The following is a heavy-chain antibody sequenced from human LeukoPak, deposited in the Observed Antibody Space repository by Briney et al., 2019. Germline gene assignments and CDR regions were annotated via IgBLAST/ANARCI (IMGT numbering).Heavy chain of an antibody. J-gene: IGHJ4*02. CDR3: ARGGSVSVAGRPGFDY. D-gene: IGHD6-6*01. CDR2: IYYGGST. CDR1: GGSISSYY. V-gene: IGHV4-59*01. Sequence: SETLSLTCTVSGGSISSYYWSWIRQPPGKGLEWIGYIYYGGSTNYNPSLRSRVTISVDASKNQFSLELTSVTAADTAIYYCARGGSVSVAGRPGFDYWGQGTLVTASS.